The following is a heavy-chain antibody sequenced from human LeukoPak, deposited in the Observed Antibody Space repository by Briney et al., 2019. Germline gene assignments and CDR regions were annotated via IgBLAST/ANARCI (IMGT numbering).Heavy chain of an antibody. CDR3: TREYTYGRIDY. V-gene: IGHV6-1*01. D-gene: IGHD5-18*01. CDR1: GDSVSSNSAA. Sequence: SQTLSLTCAISGDSVSSNSAAWNWFRQSPSRGLEWLGRTYYRSKWYNDYVLSVKSRITILPDTSKNQFSLQRTSVTPEDTAVYYCTREYTYGRIDYWGQGTLVTVSS. CDR2: TYYRSKWYN. J-gene: IGHJ4*02.